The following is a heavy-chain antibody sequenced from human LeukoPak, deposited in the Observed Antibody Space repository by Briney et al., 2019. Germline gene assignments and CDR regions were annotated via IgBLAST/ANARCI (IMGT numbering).Heavy chain of an antibody. V-gene: IGHV4-59*12. CDR2: IYYSGSI. J-gene: IGHJ4*02. D-gene: IGHD1-26*01. CDR3: VRGVGGEYFYFDR. Sequence: SETLSLTCTVSGGSISSYYWSWIRQPPGKGLEWIGYIYYSGSINYNPSLKSRVTISVDTSKNQFSLKLSSVTAADTAVYYCVRGVGGEYFYFDRWGQGALVTVSA. CDR1: GGSISSYY.